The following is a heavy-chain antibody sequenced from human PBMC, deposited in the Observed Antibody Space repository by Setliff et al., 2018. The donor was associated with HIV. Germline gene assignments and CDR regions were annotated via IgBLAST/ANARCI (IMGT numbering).Heavy chain of an antibody. CDR2: IGTYNGDT. V-gene: IGHV1-18*01. CDR3: AREGLWFGDRGYYMDV. D-gene: IGHD3-10*01. CDR1: GYTFTSSG. Sequence: GASVKVSCKASGYTFTSSGITWVRQAPGQGLEWMGWIGTYNGDTNYAQKLQGRVTMTTDTSTSTAYMELRSLISDDTAVYYCAREGLWFGDRGYYMDVWGTGTAVTVSS. J-gene: IGHJ6*03.